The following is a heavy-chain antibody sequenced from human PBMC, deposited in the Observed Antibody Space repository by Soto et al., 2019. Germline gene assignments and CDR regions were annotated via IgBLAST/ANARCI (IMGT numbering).Heavy chain of an antibody. CDR3: AKLQGDLEWLFYYYYGMDV. J-gene: IGHJ6*02. D-gene: IGHD3-3*01. V-gene: IGHV3-23*01. CDR2: ISGSGGST. Sequence: GGSLRLSCAASGFTFSSYAMSWVRQAPGKGLEWVSAISGSGGSTYYADSVKGRFTISRDNSKNTLYLQMNSLRAEDTAVYYCAKLQGDLEWLFYYYYGMDVWGQGTTVTSP. CDR1: GFTFSSYA.